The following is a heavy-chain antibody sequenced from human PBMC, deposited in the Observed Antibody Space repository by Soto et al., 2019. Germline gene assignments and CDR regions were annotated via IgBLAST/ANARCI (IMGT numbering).Heavy chain of an antibody. D-gene: IGHD6-13*01. CDR2: ISASGGST. CDR3: AKDRIAAVGRETFEN. CDR1: GFTFSSYA. J-gene: IGHJ4*02. V-gene: IGHV3-23*01. Sequence: EVQLLESGGGLVQPGGSLRLSCAASGFTFSSYAMSWVRQAPGKGLEWVSTISASGGSTYYADSVKGRFTISRDNSKNTLYLQMNSLRAEDTAVYYCAKDRIAAVGRETFENWGQGTLVTVSS.